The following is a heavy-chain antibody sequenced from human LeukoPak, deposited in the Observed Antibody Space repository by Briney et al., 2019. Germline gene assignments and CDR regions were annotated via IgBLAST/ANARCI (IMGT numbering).Heavy chain of an antibody. CDR1: GFTFRDYY. V-gene: IGHV3-11*06. Sequence: GGSLRLSCAASGFTFRDYYMSWIRQAPGKGLEWVSYISSSSRYTNYADSVKGRFTISRDNAKNSLYLQMNSLRAEDTAVYYCARAGGSYQDDAFDIWGQGTMITVSS. D-gene: IGHD1-26*01. CDR2: ISSSSRYT. J-gene: IGHJ3*02. CDR3: ARAGGSYQDDAFDI.